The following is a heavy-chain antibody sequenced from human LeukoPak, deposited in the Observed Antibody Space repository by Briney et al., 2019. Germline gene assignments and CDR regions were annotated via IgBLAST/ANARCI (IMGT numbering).Heavy chain of an antibody. CDR2: INPNGGGT. CDR3: ARRYHYDTSAYYYGFNH. D-gene: IGHD3-22*01. V-gene: IGHV1-2*02. J-gene: IGHJ4*02. Sequence: ASVKVSCKVSGYTFTDYYMHWVRQAPGQGLEWMGWINPNGGGTNYAQQFQGRVTVTRDTSFNTGYMEVSSLRSDDTAVYYCARRYHYDTSAYYYGFNHWGQGTLVTVSS. CDR1: GYTFTDYY.